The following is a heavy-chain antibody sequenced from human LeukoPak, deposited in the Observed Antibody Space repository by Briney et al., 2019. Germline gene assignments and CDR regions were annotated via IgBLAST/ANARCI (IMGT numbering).Heavy chain of an antibody. J-gene: IGHJ5*02. CDR1: GGSISSGRYY. CDR2: INTSGST. CDR3: ARGRWTSSNNNWFDP. Sequence: SETLSLTCTVSGGSISSGRYYWSWIRPPAGKGLEWIGRINTSGSTNYNPSLKSRVTISVDTSKNQFSLKLSSVTAADTAVYYCARGRWTSSNNNWFDPWGQGTLVTVSS. V-gene: IGHV4-61*02. D-gene: IGHD2/OR15-2a*01.